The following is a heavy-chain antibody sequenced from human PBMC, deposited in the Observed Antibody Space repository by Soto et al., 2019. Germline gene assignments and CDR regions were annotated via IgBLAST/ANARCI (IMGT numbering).Heavy chain of an antibody. CDR3: AKSPAALRVYYFDY. CDR1: GFTFSSYA. J-gene: IGHJ4*02. D-gene: IGHD2-2*01. Sequence: GGSLRLSCAASGFTFSSYAMSWVRQAPGKGLEWVSAISGSGGSTYYVDSVKGRFTISRDNSKNTLYLQMNSLRAEDTAVYYCAKSPAALRVYYFDYWGQGTLVTVSS. V-gene: IGHV3-23*01. CDR2: ISGSGGST.